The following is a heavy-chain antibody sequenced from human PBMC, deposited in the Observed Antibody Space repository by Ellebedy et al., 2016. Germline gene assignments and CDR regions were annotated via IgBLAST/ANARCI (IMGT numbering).Heavy chain of an antibody. CDR3: AHRATVTSVDY. V-gene: IGHV2-5*01. D-gene: IGHD4-17*01. Sequence: SGPTLVKPTQTLTLTCTFSGFSLSTDAVVVGWVRQPPGKALEWLAFIYGNDDKRYSPSLKTRLTITKDTSKNQVVLTMTNVDPVDTATYFCAHRATVTSVDYWGRGTLVTVSS. CDR1: GFSLSTDAVV. J-gene: IGHJ4*02. CDR2: IYGNDDK.